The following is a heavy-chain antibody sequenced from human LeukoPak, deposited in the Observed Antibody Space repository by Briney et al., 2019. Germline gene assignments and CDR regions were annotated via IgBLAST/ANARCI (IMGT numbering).Heavy chain of an antibody. CDR3: ANLGYSYGYDFDY. Sequence: GGSLRLSCTASGFTFSSYAMHWVRQAPGKGLEWVAVISYDGSNKYYADSVKGRFTISRDNSKNTLYLQMNSLRAEDTAVYYCANLGYSYGYDFDYWGQGTLVTVSS. D-gene: IGHD5-18*01. CDR1: GFTFSSYA. CDR2: ISYDGSNK. V-gene: IGHV3-30*04. J-gene: IGHJ4*02.